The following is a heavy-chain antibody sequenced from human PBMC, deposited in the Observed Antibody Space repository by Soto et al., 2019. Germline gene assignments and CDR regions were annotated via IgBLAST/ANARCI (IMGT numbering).Heavy chain of an antibody. CDR1: GFTFSNYI. CDR2: ISGSSNYI. D-gene: IGHD3-10*01. Sequence: EVQLVESGGGLVKPGGSLRLSCAASGFTFSNYIMNWVRQAPGQGLEWVASISGSSNYIYYADSVKVRITISRDNAKNSLYLEMNNLRAEDTAVYYCSRGGGYYYGSGTDAFDVWGQGTMVTVSS. V-gene: IGHV3-21*01. CDR3: SRGGGYYYGSGTDAFDV. J-gene: IGHJ3*01.